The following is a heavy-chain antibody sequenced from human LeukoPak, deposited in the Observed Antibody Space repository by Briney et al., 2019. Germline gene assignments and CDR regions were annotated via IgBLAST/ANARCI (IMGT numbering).Heavy chain of an antibody. V-gene: IGHV5-51*01. CDR1: GYSFTSYW. D-gene: IGHD1-20*01. CDR3: ASRGGGATEFNTITLRRSYYYGMDV. J-gene: IGHJ6*02. Sequence: GESLKISCKGSGYSFTSYWIGWVRQMPGKGLEWMGIIYPGDSDTRYSPSFQGQVTISADKSISTAYLQWSSLKASDTAMYYCASRGGGATEFNTITLRRSYYYGMDVWGQGTTVTVSS. CDR2: IYPGDSDT.